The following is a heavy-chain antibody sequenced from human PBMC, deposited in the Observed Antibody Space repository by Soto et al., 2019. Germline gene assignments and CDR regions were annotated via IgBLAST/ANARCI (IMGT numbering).Heavy chain of an antibody. V-gene: IGHV6-1*01. J-gene: IGHJ5*02. Sequence: SQTLSLTCAISGDSVSTNSATWDWIRQPPSRGLEWLGRTYYRSKWYNDYAVSVKGRITINPDTSNNQLSLQMNSLRDDDTAVYYCARPSSGWENWFDPWGQGTLVTVSS. D-gene: IGHD6-19*01. CDR1: GDSVSTNSAT. CDR2: TYYRSKWYN. CDR3: ARPSSGWENWFDP.